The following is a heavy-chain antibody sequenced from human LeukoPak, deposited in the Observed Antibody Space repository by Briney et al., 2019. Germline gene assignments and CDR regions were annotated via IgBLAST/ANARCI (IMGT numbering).Heavy chain of an antibody. Sequence: AASVKVSCKASGYTFTSYAMNWVRQATGQGLEWMGWMNPNSGNTGYAQKFQGRVTITRNTSISTAYVELSSLRSEDTAVYYCARHLDYSGSPAWFDPWGQGTLVTVSS. V-gene: IGHV1-8*03. CDR1: GYTFTSYA. D-gene: IGHD1-26*01. CDR3: ARHLDYSGSPAWFDP. CDR2: MNPNSGNT. J-gene: IGHJ5*02.